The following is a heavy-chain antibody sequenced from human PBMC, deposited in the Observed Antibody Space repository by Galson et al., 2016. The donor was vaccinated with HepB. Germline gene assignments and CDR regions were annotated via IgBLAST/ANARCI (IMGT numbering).Heavy chain of an antibody. CDR3: ARGDCSSSTCYVIWFDP. J-gene: IGHJ5*02. D-gene: IGHD2-2*01. CDR1: GFTFSNYR. V-gene: IGHV3-7*01. Sequence: SLRLSCAASGFTFSNYRMSWVRQAPGKGLEWVANIKNDGSQKYYVDSVKGRFTISRDNGKNSLYLQMGSLRAEDTAVYYCARGDCSSSTCYVIWFDPWGQGTLVTVSS. CDR2: IKNDGSQK.